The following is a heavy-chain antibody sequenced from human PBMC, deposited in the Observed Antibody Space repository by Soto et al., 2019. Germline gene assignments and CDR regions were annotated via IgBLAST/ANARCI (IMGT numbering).Heavy chain of an antibody. CDR1: GLTVPNFW. CDR2: IKQDGSEI. J-gene: IGHJ4*02. D-gene: IGHD6-13*01. CDR3: ARGSSCVWHLYSDN. V-gene: IGHV3-7*01. Sequence: EVQRVEYGGGLVKPGGSRRLSCTASGLTVPNFWMSWVRQAQGTGLEWAASIKQDGSEINYAESVKGRFTIARDNPKNSLFLQRHSLRAEDTGTYFCARGSSCVWHLYSDNWGQGTLVTVSS.